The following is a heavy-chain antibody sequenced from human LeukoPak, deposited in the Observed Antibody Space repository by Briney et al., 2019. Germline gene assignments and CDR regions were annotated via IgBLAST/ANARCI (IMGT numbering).Heavy chain of an antibody. Sequence: GGSLRLSCAASGFTFSSYAMHWVRQAPGKGLEWVAVISYDGSNKYYADSVKGRFTISRDNSKNTLYLRMNSLRAEDTAVYYCARVGYCSGGSCYSFDYWGQGTLVTVSS. CDR2: ISYDGSNK. CDR3: ARVGYCSGGSCYSFDY. D-gene: IGHD2-15*01. J-gene: IGHJ4*02. V-gene: IGHV3-30*04. CDR1: GFTFSSYA.